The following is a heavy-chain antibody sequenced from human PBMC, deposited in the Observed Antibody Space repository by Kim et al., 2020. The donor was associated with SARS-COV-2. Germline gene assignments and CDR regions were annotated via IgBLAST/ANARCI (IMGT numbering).Heavy chain of an antibody. CDR2: INEDGSRQ. V-gene: IGHV3-7*03. J-gene: IGHJ4*02. CDR3: AGPILGGGY. D-gene: IGHD3-16*01. Sequence: GGSLRLSCVVSGFTFSSSWMHWVRQAPGKGLEWVANINEDGSRQYYVDSVKGRFTIARDNAKNSLYLQMNRLRVEDTAVYYCAGPILGGGYWGQGTLVTVSP. CDR1: GFTFSSSW.